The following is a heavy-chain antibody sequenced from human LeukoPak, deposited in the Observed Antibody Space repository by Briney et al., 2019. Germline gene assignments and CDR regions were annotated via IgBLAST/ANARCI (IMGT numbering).Heavy chain of an antibody. CDR1: GYTFTSYY. J-gene: IGHJ4*02. CDR3: ASTPSGSSIDY. Sequence: ASVKVSCKASGYTFTSYYMHWVRQAPGQGLEWMGIINPSGGSTSYAQKFQGRVTMTRDMSTSTVYMELSRLRSDDTAVYYCASTPSGSSIDYWGQGTLVTVSS. V-gene: IGHV1-46*01. D-gene: IGHD6-13*01. CDR2: INPSGGST.